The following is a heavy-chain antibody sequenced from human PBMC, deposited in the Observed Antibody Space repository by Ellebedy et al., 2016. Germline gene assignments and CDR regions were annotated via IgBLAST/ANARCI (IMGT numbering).Heavy chain of an antibody. CDR1: GFTFSSYS. CDR3: ARDRANYYDSSGYYPLGY. V-gene: IGHV3-21*01. Sequence: GGSLRLXXAASGFTFSSYSMNWVRQAPGKGLEWVSSISSSSSYIYYADSVKGRFTISRDNAKNSLYLQMNSLRAEDTAVYYCARDRANYYDSSGYYPLGYWGQGTLVTVSS. D-gene: IGHD3-22*01. CDR2: ISSSSSYI. J-gene: IGHJ4*02.